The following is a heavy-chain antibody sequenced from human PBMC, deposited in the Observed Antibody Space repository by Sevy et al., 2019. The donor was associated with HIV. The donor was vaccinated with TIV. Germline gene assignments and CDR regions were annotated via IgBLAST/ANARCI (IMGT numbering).Heavy chain of an antibody. D-gene: IGHD3-22*01. Sequence: GGSLRLSCAVSGFTFSNAWMNWVRQAPGTGLQWVGLIKSKIDGETTDYAAPVKGRFTISRDDSKSTVYLQMNSLKTEDTAVYYCATAPGYYDSSPFDYWGPGTLVTVSS. CDR3: ATAPGYYDSSPFDY. J-gene: IGHJ4*02. CDR2: IKSKIDGETT. CDR1: GFTFSNAW. V-gene: IGHV3-15*01.